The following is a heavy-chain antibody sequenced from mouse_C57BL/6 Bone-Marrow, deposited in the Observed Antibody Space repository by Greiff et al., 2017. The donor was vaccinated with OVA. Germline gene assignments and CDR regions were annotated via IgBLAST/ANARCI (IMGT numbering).Heavy chain of an antibody. J-gene: IGHJ2*01. CDR2: IDPSDSYT. CDR1: GYTFTSYW. Sequence: QVQLQQPGAELVKPGASVKLSCKASGYTFTSYWMQWVKQRPGQGLEWIGEIDPSDSYTNYNQKFKGKATLTVDTSSSTAYMQLSSLTSEDSAVYYCARSPEGGSSSYFDYWGQGTTLTVSS. V-gene: IGHV1-50*01. D-gene: IGHD1-1*01. CDR3: ARSPEGGSSSYFDY.